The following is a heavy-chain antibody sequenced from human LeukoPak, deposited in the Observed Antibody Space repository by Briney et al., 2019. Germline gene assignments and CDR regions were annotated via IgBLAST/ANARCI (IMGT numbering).Heavy chain of an antibody. J-gene: IGHJ5*02. CDR1: GDSISSSSYY. CDR2: IYYSGNT. V-gene: IGHV4-39*01. D-gene: IGHD1-1*01. CDR3: AGHETTRMTYTLGFDP. Sequence: PSETLSLTCTVSGDSISSSSYYWGWIRQPPGKGLEWIGSIYYSGNTYYNPSLKSRVTISVDPSNNQFSLRLSSVTAADTAVYYCAGHETTRMTYTLGFDPWGRGTLVTVSS.